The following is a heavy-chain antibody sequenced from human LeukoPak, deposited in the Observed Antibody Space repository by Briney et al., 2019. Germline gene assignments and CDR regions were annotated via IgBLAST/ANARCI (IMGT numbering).Heavy chain of an antibody. CDR1: GGSISSGGYS. D-gene: IGHD4-17*01. Sequence: PSETLSLTCAVSGGSISSGGYSWSWIRQPPGKGLEWIGYIYYSGSTYYNPSLKSRVTISVDTSKNQFSLKLSSVTAADTAVYYCARGRTGDYGDTLRLYYYYYYMDVWGKGTTVTVSS. CDR2: IYYSGST. V-gene: IGHV4-30-4*07. CDR3: ARGRTGDYGDTLRLYYYYYYMDV. J-gene: IGHJ6*03.